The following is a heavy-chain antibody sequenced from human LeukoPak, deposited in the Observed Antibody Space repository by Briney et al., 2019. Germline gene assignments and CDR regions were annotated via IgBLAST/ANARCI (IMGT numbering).Heavy chain of an antibody. CDR3: AKDRVSGDGYNSLDY. CDR1: GFSFNSYA. CDR2: ITGPADVT. J-gene: IGHJ4*02. V-gene: IGHV3-23*01. D-gene: IGHD5-24*01. Sequence: GGSLRLSCAASGFSFNSYAMNWVRQVRGKGLEWVSDITGPADVTTYADSVKGRFTISRDNSKNTVFLQLDSLRAEDTAVYYCAKDRVSGDGYNSLDYWGQGTLVTVSS.